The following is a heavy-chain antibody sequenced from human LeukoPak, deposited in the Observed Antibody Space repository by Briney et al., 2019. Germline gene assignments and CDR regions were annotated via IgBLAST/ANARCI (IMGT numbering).Heavy chain of an antibody. CDR3: ARDGATRSGYSDYYYYGMDV. CDR1: GFTFSSYA. J-gene: IGHJ6*02. D-gene: IGHD3-3*01. Sequence: MAGGSLRLSCAASGFTFSSYAMSWVRQAPGKGLEWVSSISSSSSYIYYADSVKGRFTISRDNAKNSLYLQMNSLRAEDTAVYYCARDGATRSGYSDYYYYGMDVWGQGTTVTVSS. V-gene: IGHV3-21*01. CDR2: ISSSSSYI.